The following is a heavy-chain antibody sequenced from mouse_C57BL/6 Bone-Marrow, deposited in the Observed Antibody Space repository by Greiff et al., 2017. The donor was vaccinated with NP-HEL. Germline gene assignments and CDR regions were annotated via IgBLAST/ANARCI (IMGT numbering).Heavy chain of an antibody. CDR2: IYPSDGST. Sequence: VKLQESGPELVKPGASVKLSCKASGYTFTSYDINWVKQRPGQGLEWIGWIYPSDGSTKYNEKFKGKATLTVDTSSSTAYMQLHSLTSEDSAVYFCARGVTTVVATDAMAYWGQGTSVTVS. J-gene: IGHJ4*01. CDR1: GYTFTSYD. V-gene: IGHV1-85*01. D-gene: IGHD1-1*01. CDR3: ARGVTTVVATDAMAY.